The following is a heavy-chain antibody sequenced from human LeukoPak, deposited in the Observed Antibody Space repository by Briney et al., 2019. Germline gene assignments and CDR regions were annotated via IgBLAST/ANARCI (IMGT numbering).Heavy chain of an antibody. CDR2: IYYSGST. CDR1: GGSISSSSYY. V-gene: IGHV4-39*07. CDR3: ARGVDTAMVGANWFDP. Sequence: SETLSLTCTVSGGSISSSSYYWGWIRQPPGKGLEWIGSIYYSGSTYYNPSLKSRVTISVDMSKNQFSLKLSSVTAADTAVYYCARGVDTAMVGANWFDPWGQGTLVTVSS. J-gene: IGHJ5*02. D-gene: IGHD5-18*01.